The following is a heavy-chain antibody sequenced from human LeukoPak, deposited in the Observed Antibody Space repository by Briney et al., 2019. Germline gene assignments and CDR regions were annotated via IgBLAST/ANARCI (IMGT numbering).Heavy chain of an antibody. J-gene: IGHJ4*02. V-gene: IGHV3-7*01. CDR3: ARGSEYTSSTNYYFDY. CDR1: GFTFSSYW. D-gene: IGHD6-6*01. Sequence: GGSLRLSCAASGFTFSSYWMSWVRQAPGKGLEWVANIKQDGSEKHYVDSVKGRFTISRDNAKKSLFLHMNSLRVEDTAVYYCARGSEYTSSTNYYFDYGGQGTLVTVSS. CDR2: IKQDGSEK.